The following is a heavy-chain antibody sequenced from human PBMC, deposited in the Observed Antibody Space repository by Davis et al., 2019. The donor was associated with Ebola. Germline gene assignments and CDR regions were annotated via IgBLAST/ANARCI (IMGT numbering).Heavy chain of an antibody. Sequence: GESLKISCAASGFIFNNHAMHWVRQAPGKGLEWVALISYDGINEYYADSVKGRFTISRDNSKNTLYLQMNSLRAEDTAVFYCARVGDYNVYYSGMDVWGKGTTVTVSS. CDR3: ARVGDYNVYYSGMDV. J-gene: IGHJ6*04. CDR2: ISYDGINE. D-gene: IGHD3-10*02. CDR1: GFIFNNHA. V-gene: IGHV3-30-3*01.